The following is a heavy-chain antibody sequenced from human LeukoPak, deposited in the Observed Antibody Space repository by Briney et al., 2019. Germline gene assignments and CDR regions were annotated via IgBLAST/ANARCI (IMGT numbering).Heavy chain of an antibody. Sequence: PGGSLRLSCAASGFTFSSYWMHWVRQAPGKGLVWVSRINSDGSSTSYADSVKGRFIISRDNAKNTLSLQMDSLRAEDTAVFYCVGVACSSMTSCATVDYWGQGTLVTVSS. D-gene: IGHD2-2*01. CDR2: INSDGSST. V-gene: IGHV3-74*01. CDR3: VGVACSSMTSCATVDY. J-gene: IGHJ4*02. CDR1: GFTFSSYW.